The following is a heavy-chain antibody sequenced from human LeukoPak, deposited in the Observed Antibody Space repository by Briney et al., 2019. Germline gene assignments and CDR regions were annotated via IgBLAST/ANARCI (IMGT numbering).Heavy chain of an antibody. Sequence: GGSLRLSCAASGFTFSSYSMNWVRQAPGKGLEWVSYISSSSTIYYGDSVKGRFTISRDNAKNSLYLQMNSLRAEDTAVYYCAELGITMIGGVWGKGTTVTISS. CDR1: GFTFSSYS. CDR2: ISSSSTI. D-gene: IGHD3-10*02. V-gene: IGHV3-48*04. J-gene: IGHJ6*04. CDR3: AELGITMIGGV.